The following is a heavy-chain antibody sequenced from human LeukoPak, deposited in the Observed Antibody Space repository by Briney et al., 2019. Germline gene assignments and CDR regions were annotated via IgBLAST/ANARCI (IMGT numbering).Heavy chain of an antibody. D-gene: IGHD2/OR15-2a*01. Sequence: GGSLRLSCAASGSYWMHWVRQAPGKGLVWVSHINSDGSWTSYADSAKGRFTISKDNAKNTVYLQMNNLRAEDTAVYYCVSFYETYWGRGTLVTVSS. CDR1: GSYW. CDR2: INSDGSWT. J-gene: IGHJ4*02. CDR3: VSFYETY. V-gene: IGHV3-74*01.